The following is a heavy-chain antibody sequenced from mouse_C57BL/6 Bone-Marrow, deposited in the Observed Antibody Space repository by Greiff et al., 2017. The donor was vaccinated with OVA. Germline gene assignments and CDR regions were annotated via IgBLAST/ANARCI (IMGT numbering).Heavy chain of an antibody. Sequence: DVKLVESGGGLVQPGGSLKLSCAASGFTFSDYYMYWVRQTPEKRLEWVAYISNGGGSTYYPDTVKGRFTISRDNAKNTLYLQMSRLKSEDTAMYYCARLGPWFAYWGQGTLVTVSA. CDR3: ARLGPWFAY. CDR1: GFTFSDYY. CDR2: ISNGGGST. V-gene: IGHV5-12*01. J-gene: IGHJ3*01.